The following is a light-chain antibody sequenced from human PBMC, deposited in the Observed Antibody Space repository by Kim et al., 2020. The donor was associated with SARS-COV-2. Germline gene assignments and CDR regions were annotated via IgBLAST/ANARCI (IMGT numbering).Light chain of an antibody. J-gene: IGLJ3*02. V-gene: IGLV3-10*01. Sequence: SYELTQPPSLSVSPGQTARITCSGDALPKKFAYWYQQKPGQAPVLVIYKDTSRPSGIPERFSGSTSGTMITLTISGAQVEDEADYYCYSTDSSGKYWVFGGGTQLTVL. CDR1: ALPKKF. CDR3: YSTDSSGKYWV. CDR2: KDT.